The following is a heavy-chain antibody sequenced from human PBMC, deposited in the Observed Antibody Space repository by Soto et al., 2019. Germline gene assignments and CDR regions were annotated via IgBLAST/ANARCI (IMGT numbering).Heavy chain of an antibody. CDR1: GGSISSGDYY. CDR2: IYYSGST. Sequence: QVQLQESGPGLVKPSQTLSLTCTVSGGSISSGDYYWSWIRQPPGKGLEWIGYIYYSGSTYYNPSPKTRVTSAVDTSTTQFSPEPSSVPAADTAVYYCARDPPISWSYGMDVWGQGTTVTVSS. CDR3: ARDPPISWSYGMDV. J-gene: IGHJ6*02. V-gene: IGHV4-30-4*01.